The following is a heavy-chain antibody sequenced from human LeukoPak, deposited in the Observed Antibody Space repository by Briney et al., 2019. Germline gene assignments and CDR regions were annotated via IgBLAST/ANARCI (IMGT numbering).Heavy chain of an antibody. Sequence: GGSLRLSCAASGFTFSSYSMKWVRQAPGRGLEWVSSISSSSSYIYYADSLKGRSTISRDNDNNSLYLQMNSLRAEDTAVYYCARDWKEMATIDYPALAYFDFWGQGTLVTVSS. D-gene: IGHD5-24*01. CDR1: GFTFSSYS. CDR3: ARDWKEMATIDYPALAYFDF. CDR2: ISSSSSYI. J-gene: IGHJ4*02. V-gene: IGHV3-21*01.